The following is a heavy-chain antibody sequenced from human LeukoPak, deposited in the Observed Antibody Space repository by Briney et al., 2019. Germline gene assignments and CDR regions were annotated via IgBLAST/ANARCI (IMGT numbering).Heavy chain of an antibody. D-gene: IGHD1-1*01. J-gene: IGHJ4*02. CDR2: ISTYNGNT. CDR1: GYTFTNYG. V-gene: IGHV1-18*01. CDR3: ARPRSGNDRYFDY. Sequence: GASVTVSCKASGYTFTNYGISWVRQAPGQGLEWMGWISTYNGNTNYAQKLQGRVTMTTDTPTSTVYMELTSLRSDDTAVYYCARPRSGNDRYFDYWGQGTLVTVSS.